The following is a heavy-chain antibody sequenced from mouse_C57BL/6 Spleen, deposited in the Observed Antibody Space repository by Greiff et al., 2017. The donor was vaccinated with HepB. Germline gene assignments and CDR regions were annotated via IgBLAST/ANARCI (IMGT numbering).Heavy chain of an antibody. CDR1: GYTFTSYW. Sequence: VKLQQPGAELVKPGASVKLSCKASGYTFTSYWMHWVKQRPGRGLEWIGRIDPNRGGTKYNEKFKSTATLTVDKPSSTAYMQLSSLTSEDSAVYYCARSLDYGSSSFAYWGQGTLVTVSA. V-gene: IGHV1-72*01. CDR2: IDPNRGGT. CDR3: ARSLDYGSSSFAY. J-gene: IGHJ3*01. D-gene: IGHD1-1*01.